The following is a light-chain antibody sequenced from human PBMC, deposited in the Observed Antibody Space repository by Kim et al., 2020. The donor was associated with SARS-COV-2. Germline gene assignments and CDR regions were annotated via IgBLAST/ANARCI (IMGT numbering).Light chain of an antibody. V-gene: IGLV3-21*04. CDR2: YDS. J-gene: IGLJ1*01. CDR1: NIGGKS. CDR3: QVWDSSSDHYV. Sequence: SYELTQSPSVSVAPGKSARITCGGNNIGGKSVHWYQQKAGQAPVLVISYDSDRPSGIPERFSGSNSGNTATLTISKVEAGDEADYYCQVWDSSSDHYVFGTGTKVTVL.